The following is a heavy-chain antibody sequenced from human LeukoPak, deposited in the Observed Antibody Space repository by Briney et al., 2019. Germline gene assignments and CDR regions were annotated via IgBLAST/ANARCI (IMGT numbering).Heavy chain of an antibody. CDR2: INPKSGDT. J-gene: IGHJ4*02. Sequence: ASVMVSCKASGYTFIDYYIHWVRQAPGQGLEWMGWINPKSGDTNYAQKFQDRVTMTRDTSTSTGYMELRSLRSEDTAVYYCARSMDPPASYYFDYWGQGTLVTVSS. CDR1: GYTFIDYY. D-gene: IGHD2-8*01. CDR3: ARSMDPPASYYFDY. V-gene: IGHV1-2*02.